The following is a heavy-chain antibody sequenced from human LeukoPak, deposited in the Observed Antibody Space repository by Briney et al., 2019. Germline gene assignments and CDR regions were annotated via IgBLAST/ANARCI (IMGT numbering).Heavy chain of an antibody. CDR2: IYYSGST. Sequence: SETLSLTCTVSGGSISSSSYYWGWIRQPPGKGLEWIGSIYYSGSTYYNPSLKSRVTISVDTSKNQFSLKLSSVTAADTAVYYCARSLDAFDIWGQGTMVTVSS. CDR3: ARSLDAFDI. V-gene: IGHV4-39*07. J-gene: IGHJ3*02. CDR1: GGSISSSSYY.